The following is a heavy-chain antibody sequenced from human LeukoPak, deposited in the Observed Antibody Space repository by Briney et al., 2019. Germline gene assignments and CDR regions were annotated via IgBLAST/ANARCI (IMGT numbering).Heavy chain of an antibody. Sequence: SETLSLTCTVSGGSISSYYWSWIRQPAGKGLEWIGRIYTSGSTNYNPSLKSRVTISVDTSKNQFSLKLSSVTAADTAVYYCARTKDDFWSGYYTGLHVDVWGKGTTVTVSS. V-gene: IGHV4-4*07. CDR3: ARTKDDFWSGYYTGLHVDV. D-gene: IGHD3-3*01. CDR2: IYTSGST. CDR1: GGSISSYY. J-gene: IGHJ6*04.